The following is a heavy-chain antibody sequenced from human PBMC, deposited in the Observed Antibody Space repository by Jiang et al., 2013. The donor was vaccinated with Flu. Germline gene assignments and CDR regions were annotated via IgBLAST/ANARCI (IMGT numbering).Heavy chain of an antibody. J-gene: IGHJ3*02. CDR3: ARDLDPVNPSAFDI. CDR1: GGSISSYY. Sequence: GPGLVKPSETLSLTCTVSGGSISSYYWSWIRQPPGKGLEWIGYIYTSGSTNYNPSLKSRVTISVDTSKNQFSLKLSSVTAADTAVYYCARDLDPVNPSAFDIWGQGTMVTVSS. D-gene: IGHD4-17*01. CDR2: IYTSGST. V-gene: IGHV4-4*09.